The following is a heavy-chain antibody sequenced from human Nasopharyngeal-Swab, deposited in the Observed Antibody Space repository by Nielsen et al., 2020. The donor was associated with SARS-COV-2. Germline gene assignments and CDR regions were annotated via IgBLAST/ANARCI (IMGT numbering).Heavy chain of an antibody. V-gene: IGHV3-73*01. CDR2: IRSKGNNYAT. Sequence: GESMKISCAASGFTFSDSAIHWVRQASGKGLEWVCRIRSKGNNYATAYAASVNGRFTIFRDDPTNTAFLQMNSLKTEDTAVYYCTRCGGGCYSGRDYWGQGTLVTVAS. J-gene: IGHJ4*02. CDR3: TRCGGGCYSGRDY. CDR1: GFTFSDSA. D-gene: IGHD2-15*01.